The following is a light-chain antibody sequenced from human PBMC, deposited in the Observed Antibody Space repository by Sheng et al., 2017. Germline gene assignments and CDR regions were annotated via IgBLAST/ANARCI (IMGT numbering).Light chain of an antibody. CDR2: DVS. V-gene: IGLV2-14*01. J-gene: IGLJ2*01. Sequence: QSALTQPASVSGSPGQSITISCTGTSSDIGGYNYVSWYQQYPGKAPKLIIYDVSNRPSGVSNRFSGSKSANTASLTISGLQAEDEADYYCSSYTSSSSLVFGGGTKLTVL. CDR3: SSYTSSSSLV. CDR1: SSDIGGYNY.